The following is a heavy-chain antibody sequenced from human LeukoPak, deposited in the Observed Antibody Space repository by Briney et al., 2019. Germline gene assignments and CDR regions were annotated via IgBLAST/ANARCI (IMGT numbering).Heavy chain of an antibody. CDR3: ARRTSRTSPLSGYYRGYFDY. D-gene: IGHD3-3*01. CDR1: GFTVNTNY. Sequence: GGSLRLSCAASGFTVNTNYMTWVRQAPGKGLEWVSLTYAGGMTYYADSVKGRFTISRDNSKNVLYLQMNSLRAADTAVYYCARRTSRTSPLSGYYRGYFDYWGQGTLVTVSS. J-gene: IGHJ4*02. V-gene: IGHV3-66*02. CDR2: TYAGGMT.